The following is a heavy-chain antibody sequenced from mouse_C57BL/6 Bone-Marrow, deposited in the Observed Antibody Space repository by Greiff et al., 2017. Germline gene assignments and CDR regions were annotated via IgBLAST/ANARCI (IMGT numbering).Heavy chain of an antibody. CDR1: GFSLPSYG. D-gene: IGHD1-1*01. CDR2: IWRGGST. V-gene: IGHV2-2*01. Sequence: VHLLESGPGLVQPSQSLSITCTVSGFSLPSYGVHWVRQSPGKGLEWLGVIWRGGSTDYNAAFISRLGIIKDNSKSKVFFKMNSLQADDTAIYYCARGLLRYYALDYWGQGTSVTVSS. J-gene: IGHJ4*01. CDR3: ARGLLRYYALDY.